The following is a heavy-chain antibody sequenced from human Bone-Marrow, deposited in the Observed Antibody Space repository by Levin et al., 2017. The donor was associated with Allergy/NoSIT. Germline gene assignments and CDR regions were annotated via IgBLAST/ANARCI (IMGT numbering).Heavy chain of an antibody. CDR2: INSDGTNT. D-gene: IGHD2-2*01. V-gene: IGHV3-74*01. CDR1: GFTFSNSW. J-gene: IGHJ4*02. CDR3: ARGGCSSTSCLDY. Sequence: LSLTCAASGFTFSNSWMHWVRQAPGKGLVWVSHINSDGTNTNYADSVKGRFTISRDNAENTLYLQLNSLRAEDTAVYFCARGGCSSTSCLDYWGQGTLVTVSS.